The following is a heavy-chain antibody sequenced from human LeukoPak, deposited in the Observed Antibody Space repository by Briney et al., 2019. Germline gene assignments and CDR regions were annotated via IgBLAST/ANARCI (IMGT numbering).Heavy chain of an antibody. V-gene: IGHV4-30-4*08. D-gene: IGHD3-9*01. CDR1: GGSISSGGYY. CDR3: ARRGYYDILTGYRRPPSDDAFDI. Sequence: SETLSLTCTVSGGSISSGGYYWSWVRQHPGKGLEWIGYIYYSGSTYYNPSLKSRVTISVDTSKNQFSLKLSSVTAADTAVYYCARRGYYDILTGYRRPPSDDAFDIWGQGTMVTVSS. CDR2: IYYSGST. J-gene: IGHJ3*02.